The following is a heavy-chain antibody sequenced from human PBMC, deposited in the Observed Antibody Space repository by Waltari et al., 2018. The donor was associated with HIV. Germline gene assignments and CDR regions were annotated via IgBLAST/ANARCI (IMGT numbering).Heavy chain of an antibody. Sequence: QVQVVESWGGVVQTGRSVRLPRAASGFTFCIYGIPWVRPAPGKGREWVAVRSYYESNKYYADSVMVRFTISRDNSKNTLYLQMNSLRAEDTTMYYCAWASDYVWGSYRHTSFDYWGQGTLVTVSS. D-gene: IGHD3-16*02. CDR1: GFTFCIYG. J-gene: IGHJ4*02. CDR2: RSYYESNK. V-gene: IGHV3-30*03. CDR3: AWASDYVWGSYRHTSFDY.